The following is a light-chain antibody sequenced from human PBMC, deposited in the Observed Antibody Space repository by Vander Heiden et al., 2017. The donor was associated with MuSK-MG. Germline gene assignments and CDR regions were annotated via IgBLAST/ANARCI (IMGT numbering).Light chain of an antibody. CDR3: QQDNTWPLT. CDR1: QPVDRN. Sequence: EVVMTQSPATLSVSPRERVTLSCRASQPVDRNLAWYQETPGQAPRLVMFRASTRATGLPARFSGAGSGTDFTLTITSPQSEDSAIYYCQQDNTWPLTFGQGTQLEIK. J-gene: IGKJ5*01. V-gene: IGKV3-15*01. CDR2: RAS.